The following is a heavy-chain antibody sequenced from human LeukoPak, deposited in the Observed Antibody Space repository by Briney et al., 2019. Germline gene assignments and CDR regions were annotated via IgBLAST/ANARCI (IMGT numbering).Heavy chain of an antibody. Sequence: GGSLRLSCAASGFIFRNFAMQWVRQAPGKGLEWVGVMWTDRSDKYYADSVKGRFTISRDNSKNTLYLQMNSLRAEDTAVYYCAKASYRVVVAAPDYWGQGTLVTVSS. V-gene: IGHV3-30*02. CDR1: GFIFRNFA. CDR2: MWTDRSDK. J-gene: IGHJ4*02. CDR3: AKASYRVVVAAPDY. D-gene: IGHD2-15*01.